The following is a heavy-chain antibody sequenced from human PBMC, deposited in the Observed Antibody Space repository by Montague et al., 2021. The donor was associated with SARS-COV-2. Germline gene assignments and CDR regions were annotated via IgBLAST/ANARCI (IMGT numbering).Heavy chain of an antibody. Sequence: SETLSLTCAVYGGSFSNYYCSWIRQPPGKGREWIGEINQSGSTNXNPSCKGRVTISVDTSKNQFSLKLSSVTAADTAVYYCARGGTVTTFFAPKRTRRYNWFDPGGQGTLITVSS. CDR2: INQSGST. V-gene: IGHV4-34*01. D-gene: IGHD4-17*01. J-gene: IGHJ5*02. CDR3: ARGGTVTTFFAPKRTRRYNWFDP. CDR1: GGSFSNYY.